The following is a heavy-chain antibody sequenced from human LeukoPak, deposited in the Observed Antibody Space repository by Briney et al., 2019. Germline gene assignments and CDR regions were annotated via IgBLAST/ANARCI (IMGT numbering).Heavy chain of an antibody. CDR3: AKNTLSGTTLNY. CDR2: ISGSGGST. CDR1: GFTFSSYA. Sequence: GGSLRLSCAASGFTFSSYAMSWVRQAPGKGLEWVSAISGSGGSTYYADSVKGRFTISRDNSKNTLYLQMNSLRPEDTAVYYCAKNTLSGTTLNYWGQGTLVTVSS. D-gene: IGHD1-1*01. V-gene: IGHV3-23*01. J-gene: IGHJ4*02.